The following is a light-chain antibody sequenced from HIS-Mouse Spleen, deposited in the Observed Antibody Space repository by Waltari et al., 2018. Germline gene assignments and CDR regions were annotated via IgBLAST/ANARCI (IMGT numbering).Light chain of an antibody. CDR3: AAWDDSLSGPV. J-gene: IGLJ2*01. V-gene: IGLV1-47*01. CDR1: SSNIGSNH. CDR2: RNN. Sequence: QSVLTQPPSASGTPGQRVPTSCSRSSSNIGSNHVYLYQHLPGTAPKLLIYRNNQRPSGVPDRFSGSKSGTSASLAISGLRSEDEADYYCAAWDDSLSGPVFGGGTKLTVL.